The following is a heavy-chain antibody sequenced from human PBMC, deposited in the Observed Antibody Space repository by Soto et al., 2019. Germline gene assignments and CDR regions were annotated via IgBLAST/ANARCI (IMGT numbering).Heavy chain of an antibody. CDR1: GFIFSSYA. Sequence: EVQLLESGGGLVQPGGSLRLSCAASGFIFSSYAMSWVRQAPGKGLEWVSAISGGGGSTYYADSVKGRFTISRDNSKNTLYLQMNSLRAEDTAVYYCAKDGRRWDLPADYWGQGALVTVSS. J-gene: IGHJ4*02. CDR2: ISGGGGST. D-gene: IGHD1-26*01. CDR3: AKDGRRWDLPADY. V-gene: IGHV3-23*01.